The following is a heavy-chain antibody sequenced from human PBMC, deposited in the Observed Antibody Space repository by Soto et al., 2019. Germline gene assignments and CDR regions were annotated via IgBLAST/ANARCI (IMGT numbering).Heavy chain of an antibody. Sequence: GAPVKVSCKASGYTFTSYGISWVRQAPGQGLEWMGWISAYNGNTNYAQKLQGSVTMTTHTSTSTAYMELRSLRSDDPAVYYCARVWFCTHGVCGLDVWGQGTTVTVSS. J-gene: IGHJ6*02. V-gene: IGHV1-18*01. CDR3: ARVWFCTHGVCGLDV. CDR1: GYTFTSYG. D-gene: IGHD2-8*01. CDR2: ISAYNGNT.